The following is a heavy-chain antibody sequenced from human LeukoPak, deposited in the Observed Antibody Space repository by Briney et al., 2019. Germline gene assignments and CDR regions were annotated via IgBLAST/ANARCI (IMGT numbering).Heavy chain of an antibody. CDR2: INHSGST. CDR3: ARRRRITMVPFDP. J-gene: IGHJ5*02. Sequence: SETLSLTCAVYGGSFSGYYWSWIRQPPGKGLEWIGEINHSGSTNYDPSLKSRVTISVDTSKNQFSLKLSSVTAADTAVYYCARRRRITMVPFDPWGQETLVTVSS. V-gene: IGHV4-34*01. CDR1: GGSFSGYY. D-gene: IGHD3-10*01.